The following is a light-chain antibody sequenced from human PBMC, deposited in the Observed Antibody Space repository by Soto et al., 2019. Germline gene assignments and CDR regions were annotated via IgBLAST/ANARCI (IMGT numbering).Light chain of an antibody. J-gene: IGKJ1*01. CDR1: KSFSRSY. CDR3: QQYGSSSRT. V-gene: IGKV3-20*01. CDR2: GAS. Sequence: EIGSYQSLDTLSLSHGERATLSCRVCKSFSRSYLAWYQQKPGQAPRLLIYGASSRATGIPDRFSGSGSGTDFTLTISRLEPEDFGVYYCQQYGSSSRTFGQGTKVDIK.